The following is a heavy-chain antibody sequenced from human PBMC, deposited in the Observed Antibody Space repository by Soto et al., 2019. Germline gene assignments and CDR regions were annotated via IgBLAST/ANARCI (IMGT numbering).Heavy chain of an antibody. CDR1: GFTFSSHT. Sequence: GGSLRLSCAASGFTFSSHTMNWVRQAPGKGLEWISYITSTSSTKSYADSVKGRFTISRDNANNSLYLQMNSLRDEDTAVYYCARRITMVRGPYYYYAMDVWGQGTTVTVSS. D-gene: IGHD3-10*01. J-gene: IGHJ6*02. CDR3: ARRITMVRGPYYYYAMDV. CDR2: ITSTSSTK. V-gene: IGHV3-48*02.